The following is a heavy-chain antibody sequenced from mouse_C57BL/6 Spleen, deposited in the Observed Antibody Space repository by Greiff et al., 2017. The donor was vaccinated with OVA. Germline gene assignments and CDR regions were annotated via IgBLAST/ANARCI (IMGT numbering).Heavy chain of an antibody. D-gene: IGHD1-1*01. CDR3: ARSTTVVATRRDYAMDY. V-gene: IGHV1-53*01. CDR2: INPSNGGT. Sequence: VQLQQPGTELVKPGASVKLSCKASGYTFTSYWMHWVKQRPGQGLEWIGNINPSNGGTNYNEKFKSKATLTVDKSSSTAYMQLSSLTSEDSAVYYCARSTTVVATRRDYAMDYWGQGTSVTVSS. CDR1: GYTFTSYW. J-gene: IGHJ4*01.